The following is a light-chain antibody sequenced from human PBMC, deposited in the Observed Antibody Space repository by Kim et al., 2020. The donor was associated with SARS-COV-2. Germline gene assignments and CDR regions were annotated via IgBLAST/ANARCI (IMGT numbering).Light chain of an antibody. CDR3: QQYYSTPALT. V-gene: IGKV4-1*01. CDR2: WAS. Sequence: TSNCKSSQSILYSSNNKNYLAWYQQKPGQPPKLLIYWASTRESGVPNLFSGSGSGPDFTLTISTLQAEDVAVYFCQQYYSTPALTFGGGTKGDIK. J-gene: IGKJ4*01. CDR1: QSILYSSNNKNY.